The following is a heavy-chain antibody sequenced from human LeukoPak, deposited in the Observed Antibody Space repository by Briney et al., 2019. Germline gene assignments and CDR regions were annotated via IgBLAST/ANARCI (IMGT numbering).Heavy chain of an antibody. CDR2: ISSSSSYI. CDR3: AREFGDYGGNSGWFDP. Sequence: GGSLRLSCAASGFTFSGYSMNWVRQAPGKGLEWVSSISSSSSYIYYADSVKGRFTISRGNAKNSLYLQMNSLRAEDTAVYYCAREFGDYGGNSGWFDPWGQGTLVTVSS. CDR1: GFTFSGYS. J-gene: IGHJ5*02. V-gene: IGHV3-21*01. D-gene: IGHD4-23*01.